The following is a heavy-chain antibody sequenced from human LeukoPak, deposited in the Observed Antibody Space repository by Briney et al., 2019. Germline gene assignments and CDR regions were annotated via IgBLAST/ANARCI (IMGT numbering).Heavy chain of an antibody. V-gene: IGHV3-23*01. CDR3: AKRRYSSGGNFDY. J-gene: IGHJ4*02. CDR1: GFGSRTYA. CDR2: IDSGGNT. D-gene: IGHD6-19*01. Sequence: GGSLRLSCAASGFGSRTYAMSWVRQAPGKGLEWVSGIDSGGNTYYADSVRGRFTISRDNSNNTLYVQMNSLRAEDTAVYYCAKRRYSSGGNFDYWGQGTLVTVSS.